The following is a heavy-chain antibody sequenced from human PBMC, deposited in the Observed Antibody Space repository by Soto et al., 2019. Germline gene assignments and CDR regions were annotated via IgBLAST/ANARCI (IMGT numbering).Heavy chain of an antibody. Sequence: EVQLVESGGGLVQPGGSLRLSCAASGFTVSSNYMSWVRQAPGKGLEWVSVIYSGGSTYYADSVKGRFTISRHNSKNTLYLQINSLRAEDTAVYYCARESTGAVYYMDVWGKGTTVTVSS. D-gene: IGHD7-27*01. CDR1: GFTVSSNY. CDR3: ARESTGAVYYMDV. CDR2: IYSGGST. V-gene: IGHV3-53*04. J-gene: IGHJ6*03.